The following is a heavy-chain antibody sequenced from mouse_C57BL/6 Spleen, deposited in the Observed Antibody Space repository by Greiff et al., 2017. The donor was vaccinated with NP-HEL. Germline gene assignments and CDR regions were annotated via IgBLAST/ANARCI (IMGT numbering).Heavy chain of an antibody. J-gene: IGHJ1*03. Sequence: QVQLQQSGAELMKPGASVKLSCKATGYTFTGYWIEWVKQRPGHGLEWIGEILPGSGSTNYNEKFKGKATFTADTSSNTAYMQLSSLTTEDSAIDYCARGGEYDYDGDWYFDVWGTGTTVTVSS. CDR2: ILPGSGST. CDR3: ARGGEYDYDGDWYFDV. CDR1: GYTFTGYW. D-gene: IGHD2-4*01. V-gene: IGHV1-9*01.